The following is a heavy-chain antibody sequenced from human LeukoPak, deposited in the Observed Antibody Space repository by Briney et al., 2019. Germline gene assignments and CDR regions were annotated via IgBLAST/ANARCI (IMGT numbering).Heavy chain of an antibody. CDR1: GFTFSSYE. CDR3: AKDGPYHDILTGYRRTSAYYFDY. CDR2: IRFDGRNK. D-gene: IGHD3-9*01. V-gene: IGHV3-30*02. J-gene: IGHJ4*02. Sequence: GGSLRLSCAASGFTFSSYEMTWVRQAPGKGLGWVAFIRFDGRNKYYADSVKGRFTISRDNSKTTQYLQMNSLRAEETAVYYCAKDGPYHDILTGYRRTSAYYFDYWGQGTLVTVSS.